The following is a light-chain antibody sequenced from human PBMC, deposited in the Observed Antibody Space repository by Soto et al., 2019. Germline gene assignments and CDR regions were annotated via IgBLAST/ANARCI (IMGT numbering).Light chain of an antibody. CDR2: EVS. CDR1: SSDIGSYNR. CDR3: SSYTNSISVV. Sequence: QSALTQPPSVSGSPGQSVTISCTGTSSDIGSYNRVSWYQQSPGTAPKLMIYEVSNRPSGVPDRFSRSKSGNTASLTISGLQPEDEADYYCSSYTNSISVVFGGGTKVTVL. J-gene: IGLJ2*01. V-gene: IGLV2-18*02.